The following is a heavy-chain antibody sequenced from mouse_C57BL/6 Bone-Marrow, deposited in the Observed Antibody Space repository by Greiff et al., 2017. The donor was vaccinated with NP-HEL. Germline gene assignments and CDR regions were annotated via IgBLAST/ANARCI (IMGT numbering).Heavy chain of an antibody. J-gene: IGHJ3*01. CDR3: AGGSYGNYVAY. Sequence: QVQLKESGPGLVKPSQSLFLTCSITGFPITSGYYWIWIRQSPGKPLEWMGYITHSGETFYNPSLQSPISITRETSKNQFFLQLNSVTTEDTAMYYCAGGSYGNYVAYWGQGTLVTVSA. V-gene: IGHV12-3*01. D-gene: IGHD2-1*01. CDR1: GFPITSGYY. CDR2: ITHSGET.